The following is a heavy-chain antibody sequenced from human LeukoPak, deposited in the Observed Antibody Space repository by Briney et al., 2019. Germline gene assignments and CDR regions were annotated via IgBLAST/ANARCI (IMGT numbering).Heavy chain of an antibody. J-gene: IGHJ3*02. V-gene: IGHV4-34*01. CDR3: ARGIVGAPRDGDAFDI. D-gene: IGHD1-26*01. Sequence: SETLSLTCAVYGGSFSGYYWTWIRQPPGKGLEWIGEINHRGSTNYNPSLKSRVTISVDTSKNQFSLKLSSVTAADTAVYYCARGIVGAPRDGDAFDIWGQGTMVTVSS. CDR1: GGSFSGYY. CDR2: INHRGST.